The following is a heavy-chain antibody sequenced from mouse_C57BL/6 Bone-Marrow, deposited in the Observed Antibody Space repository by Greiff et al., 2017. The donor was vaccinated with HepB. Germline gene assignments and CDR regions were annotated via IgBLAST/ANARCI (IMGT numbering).Heavy chain of an antibody. J-gene: IGHJ4*01. CDR2: IDPSDSYT. V-gene: IGHV1-50*01. CDR3: ARLTTVVARAIDY. CDR1: GYTFTSYW. Sequence: VQLQQSGAELVKPGASVKLSCKASGYTFTSYWMQWVKQRPGQGLEWIGEIDPSDSYTNYNQKFKGKATFTVDTSSSTAYMQLSSLTSEDSAVYYCARLTTVVARAIDYWGQGTSVTVSS. D-gene: IGHD1-1*01.